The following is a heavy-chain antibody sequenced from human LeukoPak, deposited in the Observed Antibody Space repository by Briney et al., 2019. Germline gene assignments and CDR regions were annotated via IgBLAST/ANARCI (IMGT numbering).Heavy chain of an antibody. V-gene: IGHV3-9*03. D-gene: IGHD6-19*01. CDR2: ISWNSFSI. J-gene: IGHJ4*02. CDR1: GFTFYDYA. CDR3: AKGLYNSGWYYFDY. Sequence: PGRSLRLSCAASGFTFYDYAMHWVRQAPGKGLEWVSGISWNSFSIGYADSVKGRFTISRDNAKNSLYLQMNSLGAEDMALYYCAKGLYNSGWYYFDYWGQGTLVTVSS.